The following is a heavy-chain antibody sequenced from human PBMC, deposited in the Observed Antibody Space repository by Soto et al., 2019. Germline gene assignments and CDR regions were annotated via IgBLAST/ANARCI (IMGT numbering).Heavy chain of an antibody. Sequence: SETLSLTCAVYGGSFSGYYWSWIRQPPGKGLEWIGEINHSGSTNYNPSLKSRVTISVDTSKNQFSLKLSSVTAADTAVYYCARGGLERRYLFDPWGQGTLVTVSS. V-gene: IGHV4-34*01. CDR1: GGSFSGYY. CDR3: ARGGLERRYLFDP. D-gene: IGHD1-1*01. J-gene: IGHJ5*02. CDR2: INHSGST.